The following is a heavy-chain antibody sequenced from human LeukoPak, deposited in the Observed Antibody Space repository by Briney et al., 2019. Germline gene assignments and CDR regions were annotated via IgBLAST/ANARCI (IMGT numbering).Heavy chain of an antibody. CDR2: ISGDGEST. CDR1: GVTLRNYA. J-gene: IGHJ1*01. V-gene: IGHV3-23*01. CDR3: AIDRDCSSTDCYVFAN. Sequence: GGSLRLSCAASGVTLRNYAMTWIRQAPGKGLQWVSVISGDGESTYYADSVRGRFTISRDNSKNTMYLQMNNLRAEDTAIYYCAIDRDCSSTDCYVFANWGQGTLVTVSS. D-gene: IGHD2-2*01.